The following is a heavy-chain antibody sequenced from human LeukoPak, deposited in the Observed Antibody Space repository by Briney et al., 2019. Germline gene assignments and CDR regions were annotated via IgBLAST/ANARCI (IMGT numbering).Heavy chain of an antibody. CDR3: ARLPWVSSLSHWFDP. CDR1: GYSFTSYW. V-gene: IGHV5-51*01. CDR2: IYPGDSDT. Sequence: GESLKISCKGSGYSFTSYWIGWVRQMPGKGLEWMGIIYPGDSDTRYSPSFQGQVTISADKSISTAYLQWSSLKASDTAMYYCARLPWVSSLSHWFDPWGQGTLVTVSS. J-gene: IGHJ5*02. D-gene: IGHD6-6*01.